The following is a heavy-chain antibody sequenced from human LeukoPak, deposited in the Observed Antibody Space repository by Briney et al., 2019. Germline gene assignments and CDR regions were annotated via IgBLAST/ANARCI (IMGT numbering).Heavy chain of an antibody. J-gene: IGHJ4*02. V-gene: IGHV1-69*13. D-gene: IGHD3-22*01. CDR1: GGTFSSYA. CDR3: ASSFVGKGVHYCDSSGYCFDY. CDR2: IIPIVGTA. Sequence: VASLKLSCKASGGTFSSYAISWVRRAPGQGLEWMGGIIPIVGTANYAQNFQGRVTITAGESTRSADTEMSSLRSEDTAVYYWASSFVGKGVHYCDSSGYCFDYWGQGTLVTVSS.